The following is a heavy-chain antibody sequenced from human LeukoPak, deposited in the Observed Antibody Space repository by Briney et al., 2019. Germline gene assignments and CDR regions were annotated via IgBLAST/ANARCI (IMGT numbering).Heavy chain of an antibody. CDR1: GGSISSNSDY. Sequence: PSETLSLTCSVSGGSISSNSDYWGWIRQAPGKGLEWIGSIYYHENTYYNSSLKSRVTISVDTSKNQFSLKLSSVTAADTAVYYCARTGPAYSSGWYPVVFDYWGQGTLVTVS. CDR2: IYYHENT. J-gene: IGHJ4*02. V-gene: IGHV4-39*07. D-gene: IGHD6-19*01. CDR3: ARTGPAYSSGWYPVVFDY.